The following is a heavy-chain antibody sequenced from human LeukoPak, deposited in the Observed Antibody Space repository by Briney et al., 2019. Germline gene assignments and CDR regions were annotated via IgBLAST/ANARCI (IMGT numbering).Heavy chain of an antibody. Sequence: PWGSLRLSCAASGFTFSSYSMNWVRQAPGKGLEWVSSISSSSSYIYYADSVKGRFTISRDNAKNSLYLQMNSLRAEDTAVYYCARPPDYDFWSGYYTNYYYYGMDVWGQGTTVTVSS. D-gene: IGHD3-3*01. CDR1: GFTFSSYS. J-gene: IGHJ6*02. CDR2: ISSSSSYI. V-gene: IGHV3-21*01. CDR3: ARPPDYDFWSGYYTNYYYYGMDV.